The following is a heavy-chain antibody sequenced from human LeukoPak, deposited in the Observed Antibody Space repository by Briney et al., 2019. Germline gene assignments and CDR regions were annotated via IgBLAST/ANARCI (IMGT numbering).Heavy chain of an antibody. J-gene: IGHJ4*02. Sequence: SVKVSCKASGYTFTGYYMHWVRQAPGQGLEWMGGIIPIFGTANYAQKFQGRVTITADKSTSTAYMELSSLRSEDTAVYYCARSYDSSGSFYYWGQGTLVTVSS. CDR1: GYTFTGYY. V-gene: IGHV1-69*06. CDR2: IIPIFGTA. CDR3: ARSYDSSGSFYY. D-gene: IGHD3-22*01.